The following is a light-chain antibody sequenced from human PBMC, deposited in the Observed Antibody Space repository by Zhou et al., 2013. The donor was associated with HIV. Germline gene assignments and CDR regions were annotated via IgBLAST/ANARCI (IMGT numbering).Light chain of an antibody. V-gene: IGKV3-11*01. CDR1: QSVSSY. CDR3: QQRSNWWIT. Sequence: EIVLTQSPATLSLSPGERATLSCRASQSVSSYLAWYQQKPGQAPRLLIYDASNRATGIPARFSGSGSGTDFTLTISSLESEDFAVYYCQQRSNWWITFGQGTRLEIK. J-gene: IGKJ5*01. CDR2: DAS.